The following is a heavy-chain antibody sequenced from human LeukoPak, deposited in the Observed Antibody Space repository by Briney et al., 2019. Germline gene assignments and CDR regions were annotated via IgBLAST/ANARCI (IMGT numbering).Heavy chain of an antibody. CDR3: AREVYDILTEGSTWFDP. D-gene: IGHD3-9*01. Sequence: PSETLSLTCTVSGGSISSYYWSWIRQPPGKGLEWIGYIYYSGSTNYNPSLKSRVTISVDTSKNQFSLKLSSVTAADTAVYYCAREVYDILTEGSTWFDPWGQGTLVTVSS. V-gene: IGHV4-59*01. J-gene: IGHJ5*02. CDR1: GGSISSYY. CDR2: IYYSGST.